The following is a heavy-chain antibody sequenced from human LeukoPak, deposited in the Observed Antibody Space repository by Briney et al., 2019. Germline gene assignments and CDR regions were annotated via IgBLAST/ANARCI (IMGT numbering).Heavy chain of an antibody. CDR2: ISSSSSYI. Sequence: GGSLRLSCAASGFTFSSYSMNWVRQAPGKGLEWVSSISSSSSYIYYADSVKGRFTISRDNAKNSLYLQMNSLRAEDTAVYYCAKGYCSSTSCYTLGYWGQGTLVTVSS. V-gene: IGHV3-21*04. D-gene: IGHD2-2*02. CDR3: AKGYCSSTSCYTLGY. J-gene: IGHJ4*02. CDR1: GFTFSSYS.